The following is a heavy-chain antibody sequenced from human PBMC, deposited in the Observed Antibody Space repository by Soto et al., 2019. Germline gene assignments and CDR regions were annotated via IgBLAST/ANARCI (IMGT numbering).Heavy chain of an antibody. V-gene: IGHV3-23*01. J-gene: IGHJ5*02. CDR2: ISGSGGST. D-gene: IGHD3-10*01. CDR3: ANGGLEWFDP. CDR1: GFTFCSYA. Sequence: GGALKLSCAASGFTFCSYAMSWVRQAPGKGLEWVSAISGSGGSTYYADSVKGRFTISRDNSKNTLYLQMNSLRAEDTAVYYCANGGLEWFDPWGQGTLVTVSS.